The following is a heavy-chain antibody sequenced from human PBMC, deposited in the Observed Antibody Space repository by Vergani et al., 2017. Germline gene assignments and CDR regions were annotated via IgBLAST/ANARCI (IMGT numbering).Heavy chain of an antibody. CDR3: AKDHYDFWSGYPNLSPFDL. D-gene: IGHD3-3*01. Sequence: EVQLVESGGGLVQPGGSLRLSCAASGFTFSRHWMHWVRQAPGKGLVWVSRVNPEGTNTPYADSVKGRFTISRDNAKNSLYLQMNSLRAEDTALYYCAKDHYDFWSGYPNLSPFDLWGRGTLVTVSS. J-gene: IGHJ2*01. V-gene: IGHV3-74*01. CDR1: GFTFSRHW. CDR2: VNPEGTNT.